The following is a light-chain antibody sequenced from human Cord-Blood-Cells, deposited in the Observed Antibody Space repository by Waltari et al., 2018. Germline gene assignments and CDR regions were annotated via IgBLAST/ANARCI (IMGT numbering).Light chain of an antibody. CDR2: DVS. CDR1: SSDVGCYNY. CDR3: CSYAGSYV. Sequence: QSVTISCTGTSSDVGCYNYVSWYQQHPGKAPKLMIYDVSKRPSGVPDRFSGSKSGNTASLTISGLQAEDEADYYCCSYAGSYVFGTGTKVTVL. V-gene: IGLV2-11*01. J-gene: IGLJ1*01.